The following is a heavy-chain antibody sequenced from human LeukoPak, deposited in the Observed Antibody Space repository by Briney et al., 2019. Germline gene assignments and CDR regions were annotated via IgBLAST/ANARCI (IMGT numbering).Heavy chain of an antibody. V-gene: IGHV1-46*01. J-gene: IGHJ4*02. CDR3: ARSRSGTYLLAY. CDR1: GYTFTSYS. Sequence: GASVKVSCKASGYTFTSYSIHWVRQAPGQGLKWLGIINPSGGSTTYAQKFQGGVTMTRDTSTSTVYMELSSLRSEDTAVYYCARSRSGTYLLAYWGQGTLVTVSS. CDR2: INPSGGST. D-gene: IGHD1-26*01.